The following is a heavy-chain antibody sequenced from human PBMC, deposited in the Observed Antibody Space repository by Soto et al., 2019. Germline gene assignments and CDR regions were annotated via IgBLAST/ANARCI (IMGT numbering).Heavy chain of an antibody. CDR2: IYPGDSDT. Sequence: PGESLKISCKGSGYSFTSYWIGWVRQMPGKGLEWMGIIYPGDSDTRYSPSFQGQVTISADKSISTAYLQWSSLKASDTAMYYCARDRRGYSYGWDYYYGMDVWGQGTTVTVSS. J-gene: IGHJ6*02. D-gene: IGHD5-18*01. CDR3: ARDRRGYSYGWDYYYGMDV. V-gene: IGHV5-51*01. CDR1: GYSFTSYW.